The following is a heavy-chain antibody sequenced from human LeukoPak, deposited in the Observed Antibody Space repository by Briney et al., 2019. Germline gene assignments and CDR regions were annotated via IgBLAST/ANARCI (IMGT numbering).Heavy chain of an antibody. CDR3: ARGGIAVAGSWTPADY. D-gene: IGHD6-19*01. CDR2: VDPEDGET. V-gene: IGHV1-69-2*01. J-gene: IGHJ4*02. CDR1: GYTFTDYY. Sequence: ATVKISCKVSGYTFTDYYMHWVQQAPGKGLEWMGLVDPEDGETIYAEKFQGRVTITADESTSTAYMELSSLRSEDTAVYYCARGGIAVAGSWTPADYWGQGTLVTVSS.